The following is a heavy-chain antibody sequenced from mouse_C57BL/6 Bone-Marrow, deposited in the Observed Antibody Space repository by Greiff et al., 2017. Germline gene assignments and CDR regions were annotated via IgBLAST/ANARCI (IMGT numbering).Heavy chain of an antibody. CDR1: GFTFSSYA. CDR3: ARAWCFDY. V-gene: IGHV5-4*01. Sequence: EVQLVESGGGLVKPGGSLKLSCAASGFTFSSYAMSWVRQTPEKRQEWVATISDGGSYTYYPDNVKGRFTISRDNAKNNLYLQMSHLKSEDTAMYYCARAWCFDYWGQGTTLTVSS. D-gene: IGHD1-1*02. CDR2: ISDGGSYT. J-gene: IGHJ2*01.